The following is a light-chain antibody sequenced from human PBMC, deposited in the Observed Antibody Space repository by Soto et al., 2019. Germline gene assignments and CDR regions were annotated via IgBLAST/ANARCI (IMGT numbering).Light chain of an antibody. J-gene: IGKJ5*01. Sequence: EIVLTQSPATLSLSPGARDTLSCRASQSVSRYLAWYQQKPGQAPRLLIYDASNRATGIPARFSGSGSGTDFTLTISSLEPEDFAVYYCQQRSNWPPITFGQGTRLEIK. CDR2: DAS. CDR1: QSVSRY. V-gene: IGKV3-11*01. CDR3: QQRSNWPPIT.